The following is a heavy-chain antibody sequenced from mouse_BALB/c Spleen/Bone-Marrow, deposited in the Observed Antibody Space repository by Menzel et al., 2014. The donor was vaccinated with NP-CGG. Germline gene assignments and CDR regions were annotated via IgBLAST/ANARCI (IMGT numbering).Heavy chain of an antibody. CDR2: INPSNGRT. D-gene: IGHD2-3*01. J-gene: IGHJ1*01. Sequence: XXLQQSGAELVKPGASVKLSCKASGYTFTRXWXHWVXRRPXXGXXWXXXINPSNGRTNYNEKFKSKATLTVDKSSNTAYMQXXSLTSEDSAVYYCARWLLQYFDVWGAGTTVTVSS. CDR3: ARWLLQYFDV. CDR1: GYTFTRXW. V-gene: IGHV1S81*02.